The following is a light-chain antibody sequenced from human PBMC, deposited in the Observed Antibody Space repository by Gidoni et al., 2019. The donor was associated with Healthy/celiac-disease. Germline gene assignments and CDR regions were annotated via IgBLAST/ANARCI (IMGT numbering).Light chain of an antibody. CDR3: QQYDNLLST. CDR2: DAS. CDR1: QDISNY. J-gene: IGKJ2*02. V-gene: IGKV1-33*01. Sequence: DIQMTQSPPSLSASVGDSVTITCQASQDISNYLNWYQQKPGKAPKLLIYDASNLETGVPSRFSGSGSGTDFTFTISSLQPEDIATYYCQQYDNLLSTFGQGTKLEI.